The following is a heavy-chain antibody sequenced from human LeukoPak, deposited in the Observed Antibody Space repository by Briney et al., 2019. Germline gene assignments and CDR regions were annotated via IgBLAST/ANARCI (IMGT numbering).Heavy chain of an antibody. Sequence: PSETLSLTCAVYGGSFSGYYWSWIRQPPGKGLEWIGEINHSGSTNYNPSLKSRVTISVDTSKNQFSLKLSSVTAADTAVYYCARAGNSSGYSDPFDYWGQGTLVTVSS. D-gene: IGHD3-22*01. CDR2: INHSGST. CDR3: ARAGNSSGYSDPFDY. J-gene: IGHJ4*02. V-gene: IGHV4-34*01. CDR1: GGSFSGYY.